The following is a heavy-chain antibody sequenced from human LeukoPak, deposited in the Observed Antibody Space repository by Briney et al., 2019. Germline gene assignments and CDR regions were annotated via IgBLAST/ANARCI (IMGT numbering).Heavy chain of an antibody. D-gene: IGHD3-10*01. CDR1: GFTFSNFG. Sequence: PGRSLRLSCAASGFTFSNFGMHWVRQSPGKELESVAVMSYDGTDKYYADSVKGRFTISRDNFKNTLFLQMNRLRAEDTAVYYCAKDRGALRTRHYMDVWGEGTTVTVSS. CDR3: AKDRGALRTRHYMDV. CDR2: MSYDGTDK. J-gene: IGHJ6*03. V-gene: IGHV3-30*18.